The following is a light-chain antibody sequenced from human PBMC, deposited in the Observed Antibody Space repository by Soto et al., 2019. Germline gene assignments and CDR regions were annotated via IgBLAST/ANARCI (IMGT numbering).Light chain of an antibody. J-gene: IGKJ4*01. V-gene: IGKV3-20*01. CDR2: GAS. CDR3: RQYGRSLEFA. Sequence: IVLTQSPGTLSLSPGERATLSCRASQTVSNNFLAWYQEKPGRGPRLLIYGASTRATGVPDRFSGSGSGTDFTLTISRLDPEDFAVYYCRQYGRSLEFAFGGGTTVEIK. CDR1: QTVSNNF.